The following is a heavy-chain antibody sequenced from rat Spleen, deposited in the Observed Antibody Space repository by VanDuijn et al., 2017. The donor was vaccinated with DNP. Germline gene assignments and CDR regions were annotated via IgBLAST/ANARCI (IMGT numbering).Heavy chain of an antibody. V-gene: IGHV5S13*01. CDR3: ARRQHYGGYSELHYFDY. J-gene: IGHJ2*01. Sequence: EVQLVESGGGLVQPGRSLKLSCAASGFTFSNYGMAWVRQAPTKGLEWVASISTGGGNTYYRDSVKGRFTISRDNAKNTQYLQMDSLRSEDTATYYCARRQHYGGYSELHYFDYWGQGVMVTVSS. CDR2: ISTGGGNT. D-gene: IGHD1-11*01. CDR1: GFTFSNYG.